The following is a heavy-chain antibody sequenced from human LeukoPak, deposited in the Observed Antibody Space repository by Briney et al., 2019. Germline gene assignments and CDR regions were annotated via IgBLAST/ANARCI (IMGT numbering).Heavy chain of an antibody. D-gene: IGHD3-22*01. V-gene: IGHV3-15*01. J-gene: IGHJ4*02. CDR1: RFSFTDAW. CDR2: IKSKTDGGTT. CDR3: TTGYDSSFFDY. Sequence: GGSLRLSCVVSRFSFTDAWMSWVRQAPGKGLEWVGRIKSKTDGGTTDYAAPVKGRFTISRDDSKNTLYLQMNSLKTEDTAVYYRTTGYDSSFFDYWGQGTLVTVSS.